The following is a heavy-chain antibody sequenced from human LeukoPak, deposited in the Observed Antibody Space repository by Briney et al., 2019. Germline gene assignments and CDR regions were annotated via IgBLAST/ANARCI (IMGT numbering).Heavy chain of an antibody. CDR1: GFTFSSYW. CDR2: INSDGSTT. V-gene: IGHV3-74*01. Sequence: GGSLRLSCAASGFTFSSYWVHWVRQDPGKGLVWVSRINSDGSTTTYADSVKGRFTISRDNAKNTLYLQMNSLRAEDTAVYYCARDRGYIYGYAFDYWGQGTLVTVSS. D-gene: IGHD5-18*01. CDR3: ARDRGYIYGYAFDY. J-gene: IGHJ4*02.